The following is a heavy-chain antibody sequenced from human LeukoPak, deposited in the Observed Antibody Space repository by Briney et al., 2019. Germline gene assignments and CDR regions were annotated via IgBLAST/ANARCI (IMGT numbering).Heavy chain of an antibody. CDR2: ISSSGSTI. D-gene: IGHD3-22*01. CDR1: GFTFSDYY. J-gene: IGHJ4*02. CDR3: ATSLDYYDSSGYWDY. Sequence: GGSLRLSCAASGFTFSDYYMSWTHQAPGKGLEWVSYISSSGSTIYYADSVKGRFTISRDNAKNSLYLQMNSLRAEDTAVYYCATSLDYYDSSGYWDYWGQGTLVTVSS. V-gene: IGHV3-11*01.